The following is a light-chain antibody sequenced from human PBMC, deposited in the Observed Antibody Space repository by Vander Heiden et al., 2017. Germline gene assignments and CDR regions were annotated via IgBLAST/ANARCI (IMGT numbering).Light chain of an antibody. J-gene: IGLJ1*01. CDR2: ESR. Sequence: QSALPPPASVPGSPGQSITISCTGSSSEGGRYNCVSWYQQHLGKAPKLKIYESRTRPSGVPNRGSGSKSGNTASMTSSGLQAEDEADYYCCAYAGSSTYVFGTGTKVTVL. CDR3: CAYAGSSTYV. V-gene: IGLV2-23*01. CDR1: SSEGGRYNC.